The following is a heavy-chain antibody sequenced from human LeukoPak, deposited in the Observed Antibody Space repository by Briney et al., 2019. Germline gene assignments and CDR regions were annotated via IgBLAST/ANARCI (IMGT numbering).Heavy chain of an antibody. CDR1: GYTFTSYD. D-gene: IGHD3-3*01. J-gene: IGHJ6*03. Sequence: ASVKVSCKASGYTFTSYDINWVRQATGQGLEWMGWMNPNSGNTGYAQKFQGRVTITRNTPISTAYMELSSLRSEDTAVYYCARGGTYYDFWSGYPATPYYMDVWGKGTTVTVSS. CDR3: ARGGTYYDFWSGYPATPYYMDV. V-gene: IGHV1-8*03. CDR2: MNPNSGNT.